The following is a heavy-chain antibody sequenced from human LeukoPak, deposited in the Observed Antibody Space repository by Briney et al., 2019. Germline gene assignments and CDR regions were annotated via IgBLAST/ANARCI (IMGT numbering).Heavy chain of an antibody. D-gene: IGHD3-3*01. CDR2: ISSSGSTI. J-gene: IGHJ5*02. CDR1: GFTFSSYE. Sequence: GGSLRLSCAASGFTFSSYEMNWVRQAPGKGLEWVSYISSSGSTIYYADSVKGRFTISRDNAKNSLYLQTNSLRAEDTAVYYCARTARITIFGVVIPLGFDPWGQGTLVTVSS. V-gene: IGHV3-48*03. CDR3: ARTARITIFGVVIPLGFDP.